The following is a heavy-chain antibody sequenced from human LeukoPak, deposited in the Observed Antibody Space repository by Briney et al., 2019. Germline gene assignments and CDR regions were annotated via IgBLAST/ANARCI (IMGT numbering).Heavy chain of an antibody. V-gene: IGHV4-4*07. CDR3: ARWGYGDYVAHDY. Sequence: SESLSLTCSVSGGSISGYYWTWIRQPAEKGLEWIGRIYTSGSTNYNPSLKSRVTMSVDTSKNQFSLKLSSVTAADTAVYYCARWGYGDYVAHDYWGQGPLVTVSS. CDR2: IYTSGST. J-gene: IGHJ4*02. CDR1: GGSISGYY. D-gene: IGHD4-17*01.